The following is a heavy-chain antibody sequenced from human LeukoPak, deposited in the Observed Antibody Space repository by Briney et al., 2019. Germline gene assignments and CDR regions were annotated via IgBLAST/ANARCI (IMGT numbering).Heavy chain of an antibody. J-gene: IGHJ5*02. CDR2: IYYSGST. CDR1: GGSISSGDYY. Sequence: SQTLSLTCTVSGGSISSGDYYWSWIRPPPGKGLEWFGYIYYSGSTYYNPSLQSPVTLSADPSKHQVSLKLSSVTAADTAVYYCARDHGYDRRHWFDPWGQGTLVTVSS. D-gene: IGHD3-22*01. CDR3: ARDHGYDRRHWFDP. V-gene: IGHV4-30-4*08.